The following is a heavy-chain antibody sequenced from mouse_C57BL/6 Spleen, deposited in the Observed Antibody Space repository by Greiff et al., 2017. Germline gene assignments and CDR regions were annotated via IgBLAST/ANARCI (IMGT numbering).Heavy chain of an antibody. CDR3: ARGNYDPYYAMDY. D-gene: IGHD2-4*01. CDR1: GFTFSDYY. V-gene: IGHV5-16*01. CDR2: INYDGSST. J-gene: IGHJ4*01. Sequence: EVQLVESEGGLVQPGSSMKLSCTASGFTFSDYYMAWVRQVPEKGLEWVANINYDGSSTYYLDSLKSRFIISRDNAKNILYLQMSSLKSEDTATYYCARGNYDPYYAMDYWGQGTSVTVSS.